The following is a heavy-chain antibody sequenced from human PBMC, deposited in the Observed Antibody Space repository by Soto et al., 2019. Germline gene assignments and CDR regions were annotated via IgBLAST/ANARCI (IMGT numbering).Heavy chain of an antibody. Sequence: PGGALRLSCAASGFAVSNYEMNWVRQAPGKGLGWVSYISLSGSTIYYADSVKGRFTISRDDAKNSLYLQMESLRAYDTAVYYCARESFSASPNFFDYWGHGTLVTVSS. V-gene: IGHV3-48*03. CDR3: ARESFSASPNFFDY. CDR2: ISLSGSTI. CDR1: GFAVSNYE. D-gene: IGHD3-3*02. J-gene: IGHJ4*01.